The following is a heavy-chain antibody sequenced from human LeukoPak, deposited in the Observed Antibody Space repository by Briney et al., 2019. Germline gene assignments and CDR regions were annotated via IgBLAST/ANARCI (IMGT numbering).Heavy chain of an antibody. Sequence: GGSLRLSCAASGFTFSRYGMHWVRQAPGKGLEWVAVIWYDGSNEYYADSVKGRFTIFRDNSKNALHLQMNSLRVEDTAVYYCARPLVGDALDYWGQGTLVTVSS. J-gene: IGHJ4*02. V-gene: IGHV3-33*01. CDR1: GFTFSRYG. D-gene: IGHD1-26*01. CDR2: IWYDGSNE. CDR3: ARPLVGDALDY.